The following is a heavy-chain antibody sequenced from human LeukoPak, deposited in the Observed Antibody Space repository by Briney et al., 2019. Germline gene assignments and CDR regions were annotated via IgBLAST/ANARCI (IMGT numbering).Heavy chain of an antibody. Sequence: ASVKVSCKASGYTFTGYYMHWVRQAPGQGLEWMGWINPNSGGTNYAQKFQGRVTMTSDTSISTAYMELSRLRSDDTAVYYCARDLPYDSSGYYSDYFDYWGQGTLVTVSS. CDR3: ARDLPYDSSGYYSDYFDY. J-gene: IGHJ4*02. D-gene: IGHD3-22*01. V-gene: IGHV1-2*02. CDR1: GYTFTGYY. CDR2: INPNSGGT.